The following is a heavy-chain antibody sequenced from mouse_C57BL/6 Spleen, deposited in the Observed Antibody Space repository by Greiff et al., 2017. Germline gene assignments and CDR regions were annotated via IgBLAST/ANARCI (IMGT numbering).Heavy chain of an antibody. Sequence: VQLKESGPGLVKPSQSLSLTCSVTGYSITSGYYWNWIRQFPGNKLEWMGYISYDGSNNYNPSLKNRISITRDTAKNQFFLKLNSVTTEDTATYYCARDRGVVAPMDYWGQGTSVTVSS. V-gene: IGHV3-6*01. CDR1: GYSITSGYY. D-gene: IGHD1-1*01. CDR3: ARDRGVVAPMDY. J-gene: IGHJ4*01. CDR2: ISYDGSN.